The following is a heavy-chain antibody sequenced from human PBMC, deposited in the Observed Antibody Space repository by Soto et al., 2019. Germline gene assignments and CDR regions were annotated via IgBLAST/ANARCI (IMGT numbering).Heavy chain of an antibody. Sequence: EVHLVESGGGLVQPGGSLRLSCAASGFTFSPYWMHWVRQTPGKGLMWVSRIDDTGTITTYADSVKGRFTISRDNAKNTLYLQMDSLRAEDTAIYYCARDQTVTGPTTFDYCGQGTLVTVSS. CDR2: IDDTGTIT. CDR1: GFTFSPYW. CDR3: ARDQTVTGPTTFDY. J-gene: IGHJ4*02. D-gene: IGHD6-19*01. V-gene: IGHV3-74*01.